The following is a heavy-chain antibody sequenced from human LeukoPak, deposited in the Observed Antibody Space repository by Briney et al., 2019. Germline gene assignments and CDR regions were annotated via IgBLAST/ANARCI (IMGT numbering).Heavy chain of an antibody. J-gene: IGHJ4*02. CDR1: GASISSYS. D-gene: IGHD4-11*01. CDR2: FYISGST. Sequence: SETLSLTCTVSGASISSYSWSWIRQPAGKGLEWIGRFYISGSTNYNPSLKSRVTMSVDTSKNQFSLRLNSVTAADTAVYYCARDFLLQSEGLFDYWGQGTLVTVSS. CDR3: ARDFLLQSEGLFDY. V-gene: IGHV4-4*07.